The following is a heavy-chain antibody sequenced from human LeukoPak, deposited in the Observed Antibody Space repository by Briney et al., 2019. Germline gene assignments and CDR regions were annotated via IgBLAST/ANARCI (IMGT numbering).Heavy chain of an antibody. J-gene: IGHJ4*02. CDR2: TYPSDSDT. Sequence: GESLKISCKGSGFTFANYWIGWVRQMPGKGLEWLGITYPSDSDTRYNPSIQGQVTISADKSISTAYLQWSSLKASDTAMYYCAMYFGAGSYQFDFWGQGTRVTVSS. CDR1: GFTFANYW. CDR3: AMYFGAGSYQFDF. D-gene: IGHD3-10*01. V-gene: IGHV5-51*01.